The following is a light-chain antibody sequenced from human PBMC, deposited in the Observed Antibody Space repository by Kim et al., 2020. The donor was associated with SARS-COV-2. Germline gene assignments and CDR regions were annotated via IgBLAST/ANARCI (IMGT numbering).Light chain of an antibody. CDR1: SSDVGSYNL. V-gene: IGLV2-23*02. J-gene: IGLJ3*02. CDR2: EVR. CDR3: CSYAGGRGV. Sequence: QSALTQPASVSGSPGQSITISCTGASSDVGSYNLVSWYQKHPGKAPKLMIYEVRKRPSGVSNRFSGSKSGNTASLTISGLQAEDEADYYCCSYAGGRGVFGGRTQLTVL.